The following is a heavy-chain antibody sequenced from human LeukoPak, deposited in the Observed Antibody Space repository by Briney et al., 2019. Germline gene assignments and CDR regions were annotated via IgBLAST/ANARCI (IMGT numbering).Heavy chain of an antibody. J-gene: IGHJ6*04. D-gene: IGHD3-10*02. V-gene: IGHV3-48*03. CDR2: ISSSGSTI. CDR3: GKLGITMIGGV. CDR1: VFTFSSYE. Sequence: PGGSLRLSCAASVFTFSSYEMNWVRQAAGKGLEWVAYISSSGSTIYYADSVKGRFTISRDNAKNSLYLQMNSLRAEDTAVYYCGKLGITMIGGVWGKGTTVTISS.